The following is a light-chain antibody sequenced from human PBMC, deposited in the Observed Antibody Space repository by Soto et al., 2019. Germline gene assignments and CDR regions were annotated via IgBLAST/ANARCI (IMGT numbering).Light chain of an antibody. CDR2: GAS. J-gene: IGKJ4*01. CDR3: QQYGSSPLT. Sequence: EIVLTQSPATLSLSPRERATLSCRASQSVSSYLAWYQQKPCQPPRRLIYGASSKATGIPDRFSGSGTGTDLTLTVSRMEPEDFAVYYCQQYGSSPLTFGGGRKV. V-gene: IGKV3-20*01. CDR1: QSVSSY.